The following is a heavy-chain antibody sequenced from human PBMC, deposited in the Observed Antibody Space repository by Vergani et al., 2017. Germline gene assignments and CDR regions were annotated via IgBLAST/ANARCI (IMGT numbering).Heavy chain of an antibody. Sequence: VHLVESGGGVVQPGRSLRLSCAASGFTFSSYAMSWVRQAPGKGLEWVSAISGSGGSTYYADSVKGRFTISRDNSKNTLYLQMNSLRDEDTAVYYCAKWSMDYDSSDYYPLYYYYYYMDVWGKGTTVTVSS. CDR3: AKWSMDYDSSDYYPLYYYYYYMDV. D-gene: IGHD3-22*01. CDR2: ISGSGGST. V-gene: IGHV3-23*04. CDR1: GFTFSSYA. J-gene: IGHJ6*03.